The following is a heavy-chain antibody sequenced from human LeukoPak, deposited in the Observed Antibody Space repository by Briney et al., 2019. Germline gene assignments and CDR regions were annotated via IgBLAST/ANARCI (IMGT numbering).Heavy chain of an antibody. D-gene: IGHD3-3*01. Sequence: GGSLRLSCAASGFVFRSYAMNWVRQAPGKGLEWVSGFSASGANTYYADSVKGRFTISRDNSKNTLYLQMNSLRAEDTAVYYCAKTYYDFWSGYFLDYWGQGTLVTVSS. CDR3: AKTYYDFWSGYFLDY. CDR2: FSASGANT. V-gene: IGHV3-23*01. J-gene: IGHJ4*02. CDR1: GFVFRSYA.